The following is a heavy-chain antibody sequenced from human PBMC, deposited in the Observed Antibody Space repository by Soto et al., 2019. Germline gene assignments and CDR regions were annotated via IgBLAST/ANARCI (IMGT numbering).Heavy chain of an antibody. D-gene: IGHD3-3*01. CDR3: ARGFDYDLWSGADAFDI. V-gene: IGHV4-59*01. CDR2: VHSSGST. Sequence: QVQLQESGPGLVKPSETLSLTCTVSGNSINNYFWNWIRQPPGKGLEWIGYVHSSGSTNYNPSLKSRVTMSVDPYRNEFSLKLISVSAADTAVYYCARGFDYDLWSGADAFDIWGPGTMVIVS. CDR1: GNSINNYF. J-gene: IGHJ3*02.